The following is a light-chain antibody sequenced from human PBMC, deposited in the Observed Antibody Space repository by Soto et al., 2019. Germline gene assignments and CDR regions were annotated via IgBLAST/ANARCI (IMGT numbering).Light chain of an antibody. V-gene: IGKV3-11*01. CDR1: QSVSSY. CDR3: QQRSSWPWT. Sequence: EIVLTQSPATLSLSPGERATLSCRASQSVSSYLAWYQQKPGQAPRLLIYDASNRATGIPARFSGSGSGTDFTLTISILEPEDLAVYYCQQRSSWPWTFGQGTKVEIK. J-gene: IGKJ1*01. CDR2: DAS.